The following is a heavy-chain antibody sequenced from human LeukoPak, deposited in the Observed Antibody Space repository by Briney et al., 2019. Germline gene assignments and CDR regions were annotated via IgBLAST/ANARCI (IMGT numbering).Heavy chain of an antibody. Sequence: GALRLSCAASGFTFSSYGMHWVRQAPGKGLEWVAVIWYDGSNKYYADSVKGRFTISGDNSKNTLYLQMNSLRAEDTAVYYCARDRDDSGALDYWGQGTLVTVSS. D-gene: IGHD3-22*01. V-gene: IGHV3-33*01. J-gene: IGHJ4*02. CDR3: ARDRDDSGALDY. CDR2: IWYDGSNK. CDR1: GFTFSSYG.